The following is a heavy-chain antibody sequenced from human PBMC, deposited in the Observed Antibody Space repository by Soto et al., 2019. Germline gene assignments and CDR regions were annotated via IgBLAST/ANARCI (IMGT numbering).Heavy chain of an antibody. CDR1: GFTFSNAW. Sequence: EVQLVESGGGLVKPGGSLRLSCAASGFTFSNAWMSWVRQAPGKGLEWIGRIKSETDGGTTDYAAPVRGRFTISRDDSKNTLYLQMNSLKTEDTAVYYCTTDLRGERATDYWGQGTLVTVSS. V-gene: IGHV3-15*01. J-gene: IGHJ4*02. CDR2: IKSETDGGTT. D-gene: IGHD3-16*01. CDR3: TTDLRGERATDY.